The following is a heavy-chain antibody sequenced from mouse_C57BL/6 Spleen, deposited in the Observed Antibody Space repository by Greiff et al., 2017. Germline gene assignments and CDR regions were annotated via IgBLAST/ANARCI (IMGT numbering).Heavy chain of an antibody. CDR1: GFTFSSYA. V-gene: IGHV5-4*01. CDR3: AREGMVREFAY. Sequence: EVNLVESGGGLVKPGGSLKLSCAASGFTFSSYAMSWVRQTPEKRLEWVATISDGGSYTYYPDNVKGRFTISRDNAKNNLYLQMSHLKSEDTAMYYCAREGMVREFAYWGQGTLVTVSA. D-gene: IGHD2-2*01. J-gene: IGHJ3*01. CDR2: ISDGGSYT.